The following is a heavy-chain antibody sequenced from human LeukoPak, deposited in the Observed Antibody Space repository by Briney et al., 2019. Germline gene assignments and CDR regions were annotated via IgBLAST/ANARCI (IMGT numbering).Heavy chain of an antibody. Sequence: PSETLSLTCTVSGGSISSYYWSWIRQPPGKGLEWIGYIYYSGSTNYNSSLKSRVTISVDTSKNQFSLKLSSVTAADTAVYYCARRVPGYSSGWWVWFDPWGQGTLVTVSS. D-gene: IGHD6-19*01. CDR3: ARRVPGYSSGWWVWFDP. V-gene: IGHV4-59*08. CDR1: GGSISSYY. CDR2: IYYSGST. J-gene: IGHJ5*02.